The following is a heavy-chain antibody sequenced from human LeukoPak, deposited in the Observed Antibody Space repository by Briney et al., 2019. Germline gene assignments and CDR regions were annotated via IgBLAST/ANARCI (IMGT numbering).Heavy chain of an antibody. CDR1: GGSISSYY. CDR3: ARGAFYYYYYMDV. CDR2: IYYSGST. J-gene: IGHJ6*03. V-gene: IGHV4-59*01. Sequence: SETLSLTCTVSGGSISSYYWSWIRQPPGKGLEWIGYIYYSGSTNYNPSLKSRVTISVDTSKNQFSLKLSSVTAADTAVYYCARGAFYYYYYMDVWGKGTTVTVSS.